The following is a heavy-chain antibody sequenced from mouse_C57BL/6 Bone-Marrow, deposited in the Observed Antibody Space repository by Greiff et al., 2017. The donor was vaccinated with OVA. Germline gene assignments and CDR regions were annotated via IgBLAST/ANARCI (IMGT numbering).Heavy chain of an antibody. CDR3: TRGGLYGNLFDY. CDR1: GFTFSSYA. J-gene: IGHJ2*01. CDR2: ISSGGDYI. Sequence: EVMLVESGEGLVKPGGSLKLSCAASGFTFSSYAMSWVRQTPEKRLEWVAYISSGGDYIYYADTVKGRFTISRDNARNTLYLQMSSLKSEDTAMYYCTRGGLYGNLFDYWGQGTTLTVSS. V-gene: IGHV5S21*01. D-gene: IGHD2-1*01.